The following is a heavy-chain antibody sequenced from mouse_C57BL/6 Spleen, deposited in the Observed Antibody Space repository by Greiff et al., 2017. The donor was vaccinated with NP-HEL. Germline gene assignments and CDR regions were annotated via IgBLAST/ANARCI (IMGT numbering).Heavy chain of an antibody. Sequence: VQLQQSGAELVKPGASVKLSCTASGFNIKDYYMHWVKQRTEQGLEWIGRIDPEDGETKYAAKFQGKATITADTSSNTTYLQLSSLNSEDTAVYYCATDSSYPDYWGQGTTLTVSS. CDR3: ATDSSYPDY. J-gene: IGHJ2*01. V-gene: IGHV14-2*01. D-gene: IGHD1-1*01. CDR1: GFNIKDYY. CDR2: IDPEDGET.